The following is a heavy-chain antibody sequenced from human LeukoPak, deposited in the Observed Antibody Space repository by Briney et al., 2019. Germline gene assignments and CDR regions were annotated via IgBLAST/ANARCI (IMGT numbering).Heavy chain of an antibody. CDR2: ISSSSSTI. CDR3: ARVYTTSSSWYGDFDH. J-gene: IGHJ4*02. D-gene: IGHD6-13*01. Sequence: GGSLRLSCAASGFTFSSYSMNWVRQAPGKGLEWASYISSSSSTIYYADSVKGRFTISRDNAKNSLYLQMNSLRAEDTAVYYCARVYTTSSSWYGDFDHWGQGTLVTVSS. CDR1: GFTFSSYS. V-gene: IGHV3-48*01.